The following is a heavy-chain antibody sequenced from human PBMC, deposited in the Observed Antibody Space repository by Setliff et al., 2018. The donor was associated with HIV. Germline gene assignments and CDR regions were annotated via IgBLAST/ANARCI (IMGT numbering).Heavy chain of an antibody. D-gene: IGHD6-19*01. V-gene: IGHV1-46*01. CDR1: GYTSTSFS. CDR3: STSPRGLGVAATGRRYLHH. Sequence: ASVKVSCKASGYTSTSFSLHWVRQAPGQGLEWMGIINPSGDVIRYAQKFQGRVTMTRDTSTSTVYMDLSSLRSEDTAVYYCSTSPRGLGVAATGRRYLHHWGQGTLVTVSS. CDR2: INPSGDVI. J-gene: IGHJ1*01.